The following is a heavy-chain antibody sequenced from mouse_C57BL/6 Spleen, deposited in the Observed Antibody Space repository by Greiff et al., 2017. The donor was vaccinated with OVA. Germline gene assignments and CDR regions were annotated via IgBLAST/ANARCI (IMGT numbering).Heavy chain of an antibody. V-gene: IGHV1-5*01. D-gene: IGHD4-1*01. J-gene: IGHJ3*01. CDR3: TRKGESDWDGFAY. CDR1: GYTFTSYW. Sequence: VHVKQSGTVLARPGASVKMSCKTSGYTFTSYWMHWVKQRPGQGLEWIGAIYPGNSDTSYNQKFKGKAKLTAVTSASTAYMELSSLTNEDSAVYYCTRKGESDWDGFAYWGQGTLVTVSA. CDR2: IYPGNSDT.